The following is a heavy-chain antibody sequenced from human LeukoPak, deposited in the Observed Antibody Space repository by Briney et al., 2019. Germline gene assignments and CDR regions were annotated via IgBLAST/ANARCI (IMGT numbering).Heavy chain of an antibody. D-gene: IGHD3-22*01. J-gene: IGHJ4*02. CDR3: ARSAERYYDSSATLIDY. CDR2: IIWNGGST. V-gene: IGHV3-20*04. Sequence: GGSLRLSCAASGFTFDDYGMSWVRQAPGKGLEWVSGIIWNGGSTGYADSVKGRFTISRDNAKNSLYLQMNSLRVEDTALYYCARSAERYYDSSATLIDYWGQGTLVTVSS. CDR1: GFTFDDYG.